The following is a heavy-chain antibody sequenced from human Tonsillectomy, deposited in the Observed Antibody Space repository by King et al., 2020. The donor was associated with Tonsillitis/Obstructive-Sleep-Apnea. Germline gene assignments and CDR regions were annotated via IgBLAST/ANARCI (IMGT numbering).Heavy chain of an antibody. D-gene: IGHD3-10*01. CDR3: ARPNTMIRGVISYFDN. CDR2: IYPGDSDT. Sequence: QLVQSGAEVNKPGESLKISCKGSGYSFSTYWIGWVRQMPGKGLEWMGIIYPGDSDTRYSPSFQGQVTISADKSINTAYLQWSSLKASDTAIYYCARPNTMIRGVISYFDNWGQGTLVTVSS. J-gene: IGHJ4*02. CDR1: GYSFSTYW. V-gene: IGHV5-51*01.